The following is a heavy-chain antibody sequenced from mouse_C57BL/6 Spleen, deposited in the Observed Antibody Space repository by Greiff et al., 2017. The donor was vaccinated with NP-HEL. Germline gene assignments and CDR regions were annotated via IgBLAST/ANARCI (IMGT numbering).Heavy chain of an antibody. CDR3: ARLTGSYYVDY. Sequence: EVMLVESGGDLVKPGGSLKLSCAASGFTFSSYGMSWVRQTPDKRLEWVATISSGGSYTYYPDSVKGRFTISRDNAKNTLYLQMSSLKSEDTAMYYCARLTGSYYVDYWGQGTTLTVSS. CDR2: ISSGGSYT. V-gene: IGHV5-6*01. CDR1: GFTFSSYG. J-gene: IGHJ2*01. D-gene: IGHD2-10*01.